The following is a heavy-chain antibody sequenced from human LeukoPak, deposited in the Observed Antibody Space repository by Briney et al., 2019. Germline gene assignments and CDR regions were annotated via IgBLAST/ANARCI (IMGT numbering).Heavy chain of an antibody. D-gene: IGHD6-13*01. J-gene: IGHJ4*02. CDR3: ARERTGYSSSWTYYFDY. CDR1: GGTFSSYA. Sequence: ASVKVSCKASGGTFSSYAISWVRQAPGQGLEWMGGIIPIFGTANYAQKFQGRVTITTDESTSTAYMELSSLRSEDTAVYYCARERTGYSSSWTYYFDYWGQGTLVTVSS. V-gene: IGHV1-69*05. CDR2: IIPIFGTA.